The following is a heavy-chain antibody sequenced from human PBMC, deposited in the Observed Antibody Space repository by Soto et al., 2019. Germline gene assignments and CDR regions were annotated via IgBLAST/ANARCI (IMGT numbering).Heavy chain of an antibody. V-gene: IGHV5-51*01. D-gene: IGHD4-17*01. CDR3: ARYDYGDYSYYYGMDV. Sequence: GESLKISCTGSGYSFTRYWISWVRQMPGKGLEWMGIIYPGDSDTRYSPSFQGQVTISADKSISTAYLQWSSLKASDIAMYYCARYDYGDYSYYYGMDVWGQGTTVTVSS. CDR2: IYPGDSDT. J-gene: IGHJ6*02. CDR1: GYSFTRYW.